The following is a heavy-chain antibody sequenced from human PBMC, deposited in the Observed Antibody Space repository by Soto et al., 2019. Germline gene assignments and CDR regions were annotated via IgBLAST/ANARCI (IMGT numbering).Heavy chain of an antibody. CDR2: ISGRGGVT. CDR3: AKDRQFRSYYESAGHYND. D-gene: IGHD3-22*01. CDR1: GFTVSSKY. Sequence: EVQLVESGGGLVQPGGSLRLSCAASGFTVSSKYMTWVRQAPGKGLEWVSGISGRGGVTYYADSVKGRFTISRDNSKNTLYLQMNNLRANDTAVYYCAKDRQFRSYYESAGHYNDWGQGTLVTVSS. V-gene: IGHV3-23*04. J-gene: IGHJ4*02.